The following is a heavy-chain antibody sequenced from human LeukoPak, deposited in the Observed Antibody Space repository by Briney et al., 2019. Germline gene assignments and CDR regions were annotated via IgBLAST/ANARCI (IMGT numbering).Heavy chain of an antibody. CDR2: INPNSGGT. Sequence: ASVKVSCKASGYTFTGYYMHLVRQAPGQGLEWMGWINPNSGGTNYAQKFQGRVTMTRDTSISTAYMELSRLRSDDTAVYYCARVVVVPAAMDYWGQGTLVTVSS. J-gene: IGHJ4*02. CDR3: ARVVVVPAAMDY. V-gene: IGHV1-2*02. D-gene: IGHD2-2*01. CDR1: GYTFTGYY.